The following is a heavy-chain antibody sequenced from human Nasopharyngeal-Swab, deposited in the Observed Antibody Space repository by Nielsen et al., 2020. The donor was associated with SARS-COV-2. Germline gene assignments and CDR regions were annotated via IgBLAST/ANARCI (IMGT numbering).Heavy chain of an antibody. CDR3: ATGLPLFRFLEWLLY. V-gene: IGHV1-24*01. J-gene: IGHJ4*02. Sequence: WLRQAPGKGLEGMGGFDPEDGETIYAQKFQGRVTMTEDTSTDTAYMELSSLRSEDTAVYYCATGLPLFRFLEWLLYWGQGTLVTVSS. D-gene: IGHD3-3*01. CDR2: FDPEDGET.